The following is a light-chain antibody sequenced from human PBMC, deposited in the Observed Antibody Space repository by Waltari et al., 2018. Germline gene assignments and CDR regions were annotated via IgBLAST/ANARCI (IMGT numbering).Light chain of an antibody. J-gene: IGLJ2*01. V-gene: IGLV1-44*01. Sequence: QSVLTQPPSASGTPGQRVTISCSGSRSNIGTNPVNWYQQFPGTAPKLLIYTNNERPSGVPDRFAGSRSGTSASLAISGLQSEDEAEYYCAAWDDSLNGLVFGGGTKLTVL. CDR1: RSNIGTNP. CDR3: AAWDDSLNGLV. CDR2: TNN.